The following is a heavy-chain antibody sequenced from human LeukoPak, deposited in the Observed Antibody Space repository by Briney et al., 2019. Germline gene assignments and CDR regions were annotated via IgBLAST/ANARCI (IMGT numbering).Heavy chain of an antibody. V-gene: IGHV3-20*04. CDR3: ARGLVEYYDFWSGYFYYMDV. Sequence: GGSLRLSCAASGFTFSSYGMHWVRQAPGKGLEWVSGINWNGGSTGYADSVKGRFTISRDNAKNSLYLQMNSLRAEDTALYYCARGLVEYYDFWSGYFYYMDVWGKGTTVTVSS. CDR1: GFTFSSYG. CDR2: INWNGGST. D-gene: IGHD3-3*01. J-gene: IGHJ6*03.